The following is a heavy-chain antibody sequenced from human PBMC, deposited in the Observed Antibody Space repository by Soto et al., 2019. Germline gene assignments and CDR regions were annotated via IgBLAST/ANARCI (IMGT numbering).Heavy chain of an antibody. V-gene: IGHV1-18*01. CDR2: ISVYHGHT. CDR1: GFTFNTYV. D-gene: IGHD1-26*01. Sequence: QVQLVQSGAEVKKPGASVTVSCQASGFTFNTYVITWVRQAPGQGLEWLGWISVYHGHTHYAQKVQGRVTMTPDTSTRTAYMELRSLRSDDTAVYYCARGGSGSYRMFDYWGQGTLVTVSS. J-gene: IGHJ4*02. CDR3: ARGGSGSYRMFDY.